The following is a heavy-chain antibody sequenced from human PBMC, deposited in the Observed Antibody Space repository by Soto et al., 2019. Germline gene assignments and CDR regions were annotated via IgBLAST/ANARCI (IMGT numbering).Heavy chain of an antibody. CDR3: ARGAGGSGLNWFDP. CDR2: IHYSGSA. CDR1: GSSIIGYY. Sequence: PSETLSLTCTFSGSSIIGYYWTWIRQSPERGLEWIGYIHYSGSANYNPSLNRRLTMSVDRSKSQFSMKLASVTAADTAVYYCARGAGGSGLNWFDPWGQGTLVTVSS. J-gene: IGHJ5*02. D-gene: IGHD6-19*01. V-gene: IGHV4-59*12.